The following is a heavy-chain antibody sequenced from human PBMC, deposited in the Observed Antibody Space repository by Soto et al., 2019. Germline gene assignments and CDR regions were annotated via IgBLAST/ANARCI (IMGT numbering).Heavy chain of an antibody. CDR1: GYSFTSYW. V-gene: IGHV5-51*01. CDR2: IYPGDSAT. D-gene: IGHD4-17*01. J-gene: IGHJ4*02. Sequence: PGESLKISCKGSGYSFTSYWIVWVRQMPVKGLEWMGIIYPGDSATRYSPSFQGQVTISADKSISTAYLQWSTLKASDTDMYYCARHVYGDYAYFDYWGQGTLVTVSS. CDR3: ARHVYGDYAYFDY.